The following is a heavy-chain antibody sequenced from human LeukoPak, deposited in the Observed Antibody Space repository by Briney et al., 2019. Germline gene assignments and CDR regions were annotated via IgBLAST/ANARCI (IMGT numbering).Heavy chain of an antibody. Sequence: SETLSLTCTVSGGSISSYYWSWIRQPPGKGLEWIGEINHSGSTNYNPSLKSRVTISVDTSKNQFSLKLSSVTAADTAVYYCARRFKRAADYWGQGTLVTVSS. CDR3: ARRFKRAADY. D-gene: IGHD3-3*01. J-gene: IGHJ4*02. CDR1: GGSISSYY. V-gene: IGHV4-34*01. CDR2: INHSGST.